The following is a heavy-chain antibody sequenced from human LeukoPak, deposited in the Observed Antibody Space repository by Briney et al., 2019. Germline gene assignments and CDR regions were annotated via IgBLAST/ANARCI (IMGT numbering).Heavy chain of an antibody. J-gene: IGHJ4*02. V-gene: IGHV3-23*01. Sequence: GGSLRLSCTTSGFIFSDYAMSWVRQAPGKGLEWVSTISASGGSTYYADSVKGRFTISRDNAKNSLYLQMNSLRAEDTAVYYCARDRYCSGGTCRDYWGQGTLVTVSS. CDR3: ARDRYCSGGTCRDY. CDR1: GFIFSDYA. D-gene: IGHD2-15*01. CDR2: ISASGGST.